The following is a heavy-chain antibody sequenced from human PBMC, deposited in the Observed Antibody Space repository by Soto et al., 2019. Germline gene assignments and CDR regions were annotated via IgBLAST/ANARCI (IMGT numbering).Heavy chain of an antibody. CDR1: GGSISSGGYY. V-gene: IGHV4-31*03. Sequence: PSETLSLTCTVSGGSISSGGYYWSWIRQHPGKGLEWIGYIYYSGSTYYNPSLKSRVTISVDTSKNQFSLKLSSVTAADTAVYYCARDLARSYYGSGSYFVYWGQGTLVTVSS. J-gene: IGHJ4*02. CDR2: IYYSGST. CDR3: ARDLARSYYGSGSYFVY. D-gene: IGHD3-10*01.